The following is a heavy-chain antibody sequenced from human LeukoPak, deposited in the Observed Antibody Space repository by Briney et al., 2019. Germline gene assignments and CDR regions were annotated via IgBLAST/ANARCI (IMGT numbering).Heavy chain of an antibody. V-gene: IGHV1-2*02. D-gene: IGHD6-13*01. CDR1: GYTFTSYY. CDR3: ARVGSSSWTIPFDY. CDR2: INPNSGGI. Sequence: ASVKVSCKASGYTFTSYYMHWVRQAPGQGLEWMGWINPNSGGINYAQKFQGRVTMTRDTSISTAYMELSRLRSDDTAVYYCARVGSSSWTIPFDYWGQGTLVTVSS. J-gene: IGHJ4*02.